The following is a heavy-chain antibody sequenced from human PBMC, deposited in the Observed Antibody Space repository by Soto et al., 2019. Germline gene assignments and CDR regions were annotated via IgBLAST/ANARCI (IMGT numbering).Heavy chain of an antibody. CDR2: IIPIFDKE. J-gene: IGHJ6*02. Sequence: QVQLVQSGAEVKKPGSSVKVSCKASGGTFSTYAINWVRQAPGQGLEWMGGIIPIFDKEDYAQKFQGRVTITADKSTSTAYMELSSLRSEDTAVYYCAVAYCTNGVCYYYYYGMDVWGQGTTVTVSS. CDR3: AVAYCTNGVCYYYYYGMDV. D-gene: IGHD2-8*01. V-gene: IGHV1-69*06. CDR1: GGTFSTYA.